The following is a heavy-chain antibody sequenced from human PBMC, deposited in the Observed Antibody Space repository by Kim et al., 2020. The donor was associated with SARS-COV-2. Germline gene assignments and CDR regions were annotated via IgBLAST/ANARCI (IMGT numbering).Heavy chain of an antibody. CDR3: ARESSSGGYYDGMDV. CDR2: IKKDGSEK. V-gene: IGHV3-7*01. CDR1: GFTLSSYW. Sequence: GGSLRLSCAASGFTLSSYWMSWVRQAPGKGPEWVANIKKDGSEKYYVDSVKGRFTISRDNAKNSLYLQMKSLRAEDTAVYYCARESSSGGYYDGMDVWG. J-gene: IGHJ6*02. D-gene: IGHD6-25*01.